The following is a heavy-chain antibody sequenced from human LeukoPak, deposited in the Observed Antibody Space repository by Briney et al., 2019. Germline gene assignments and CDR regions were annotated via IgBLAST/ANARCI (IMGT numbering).Heavy chain of an antibody. Sequence: GGSLRLSCAASGFTFSSYRMNWVRQAPGKGLEWVSSISSSSYIYYADSVKGRFTISRDNAKNSLYLQMNSLRAEDTAVYYCARGRYGDYYFDYWGQGTLVTVSS. CDR1: GFTFSSYR. J-gene: IGHJ4*02. D-gene: IGHD4-17*01. CDR3: ARGRYGDYYFDY. V-gene: IGHV3-21*01. CDR2: ISSSSYI.